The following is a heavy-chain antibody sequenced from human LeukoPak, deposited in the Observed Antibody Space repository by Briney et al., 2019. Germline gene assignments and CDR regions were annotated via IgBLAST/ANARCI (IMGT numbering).Heavy chain of an antibody. J-gene: IGHJ5*02. CDR1: GYTFTSYG. D-gene: IGHD3-9*01. CDR3: AGDCLPTYYDILTGYRWFDP. CDR2: ISAYNGNT. Sequence: ASVKVSCKASGYTFTSYGISWVRQAPGQGLEWMGWISAYNGNTNYAQKLQGRVTMTTDTSTSTTYMELRSLRSDDTAVYYCAGDCLPTYYDILTGYRWFDPWGQGTLVTVS. V-gene: IGHV1-18*01.